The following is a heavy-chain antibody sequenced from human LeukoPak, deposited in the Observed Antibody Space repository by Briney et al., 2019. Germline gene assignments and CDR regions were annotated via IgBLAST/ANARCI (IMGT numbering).Heavy chain of an antibody. V-gene: IGHV4-4*07. Sequence: PSETLSLTCTVSGGSVNSYYLSWIRQPAGKTLEWIGRIYDGGSTNYNPSLKSRVTMSVDTSKNQFSLKLSSVTAADTAVYYCARGTYVDTAMGHYAFDIWGQGTMVTVSS. D-gene: IGHD5-18*01. J-gene: IGHJ3*02. CDR2: IYDGGST. CDR1: GGSVNSYY. CDR3: ARGTYVDTAMGHYAFDI.